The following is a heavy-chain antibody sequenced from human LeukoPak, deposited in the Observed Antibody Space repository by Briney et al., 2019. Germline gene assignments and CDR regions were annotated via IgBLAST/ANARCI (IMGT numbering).Heavy chain of an antibody. CDR1: GFTFSAYS. CDR2: ISSGGDTT. J-gene: IGHJ4*02. D-gene: IGHD2-8*02. CDR3: ARQKLDDYCTVAVPSGCCYASFDY. V-gene: IGHV3-48*01. Sequence: GGSLRLSCAASGFTFSAYSINWVRQALGKGLEWISHISSGGDTTYYADSVKGRFTISRDNGKNSLYLQMNSLRPEDTAVYYCARQKLDDYCTVAVPSGCCYASFDYWGQGTLVTVSS.